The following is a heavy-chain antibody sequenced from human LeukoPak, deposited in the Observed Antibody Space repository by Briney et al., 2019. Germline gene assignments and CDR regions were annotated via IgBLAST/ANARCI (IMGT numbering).Heavy chain of an antibody. J-gene: IGHJ4*02. V-gene: IGHV4-61*02. D-gene: IGHD3-10*01. CDR2: IYTSGST. Sequence: SETLSLTCTVSGGSISSGSYYWSWIRQPAGKGLEWIGRIYTSGSTNYNPSLKSRVTISVDTSKNQFSLKLSSVTAADTAVYYCARGTVYYGSGSTPGYFDYWGQETLVTVSS. CDR1: GGSISSGSYY. CDR3: ARGTVYYGSGSTPGYFDY.